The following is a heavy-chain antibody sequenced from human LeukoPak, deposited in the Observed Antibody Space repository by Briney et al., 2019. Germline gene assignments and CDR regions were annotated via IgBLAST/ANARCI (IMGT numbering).Heavy chain of an antibody. CDR3: ANPSAGSNWFSDY. CDR2: ISGSGGST. J-gene: IGHJ4*02. D-gene: IGHD6-13*01. V-gene: IGHV3-23*01. CDR1: GFTVSGVY. Sequence: GGSLRLSCVASGFTVSGVYMSWVRQAPGKGLEWVSAISGSGGSTYYADPVKGRFTISRDNSKNTLYLQMNSLRAEDTAVYYCANPSAGSNWFSDYWGQGTLVTVSS.